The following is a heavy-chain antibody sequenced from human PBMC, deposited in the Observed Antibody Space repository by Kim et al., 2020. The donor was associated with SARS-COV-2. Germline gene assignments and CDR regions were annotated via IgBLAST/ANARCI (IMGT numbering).Heavy chain of an antibody. V-gene: IGHV1-69*13. CDR2: IIPIFGTA. J-gene: IGHJ4*02. D-gene: IGHD3-10*01. Sequence: SVKVSCKASGGTFSSYAISWVRQAPGQGLEWMGGIIPIFGTANYAQKFQGRVTITADESTSTAYMELSSLRSEDTAVYYCARDLGSGSYYGDYWGQGTLVTVSS. CDR1: GGTFSSYA. CDR3: ARDLGSGSYYGDY.